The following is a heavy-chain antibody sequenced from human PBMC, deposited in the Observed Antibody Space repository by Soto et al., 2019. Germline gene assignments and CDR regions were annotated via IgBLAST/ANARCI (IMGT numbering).Heavy chain of an antibody. CDR2: IYHSGST. CDR1: GGSISSGGYS. Sequence: SETLSLTCAVSGGSISSGGYSWSWIRQPPGKGLEWIGYIYHSGSTYYNPSLKSRVTISVDRSKNQFSLKLSSVTAADTAVYYCARGPVGTMVRGVRFGYFDYWGQGTLVTVSS. V-gene: IGHV4-30-2*01. D-gene: IGHD3-10*01. J-gene: IGHJ4*02. CDR3: ARGPVGTMVRGVRFGYFDY.